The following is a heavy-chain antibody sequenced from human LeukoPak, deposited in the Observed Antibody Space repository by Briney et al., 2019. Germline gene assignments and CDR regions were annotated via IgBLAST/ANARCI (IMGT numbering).Heavy chain of an antibody. CDR2: ISGSGGST. Sequence: GGSLRLTCAASGFTFSSYAMSWVRQAPGKGLEWVSAISGSGGSTYYADSVKGRFTISRDNSKNTLYLQMNSLRAEDTAVYYCAKDGGLWVSAHWGDSWGRGTQVTVCS. CDR3: AKDGGLWVSAHWGDS. J-gene: IGHJ4*02. D-gene: IGHD7-27*01. V-gene: IGHV3-23*01. CDR1: GFTFSSYA.